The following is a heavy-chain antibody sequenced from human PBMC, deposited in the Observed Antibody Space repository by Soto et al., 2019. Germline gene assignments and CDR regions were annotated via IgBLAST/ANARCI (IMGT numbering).Heavy chain of an antibody. CDR2: IYSGGST. D-gene: IGHD4-17*01. CDR3: ARDHVYGDYDRAYYYYGMDV. Sequence: EVQLVESGGGLVQPGGSLRLSCAASGFTVSSNYMSWVRQAPGKGLEWVSVIYSGGSTYYADSVKGRFTISRDNSKXTXYXXMNSMRAEDTAVYYCARDHVYGDYDRAYYYYGMDVWGQGTTVTVSS. V-gene: IGHV3-66*01. J-gene: IGHJ6*02. CDR1: GFTVSSNY.